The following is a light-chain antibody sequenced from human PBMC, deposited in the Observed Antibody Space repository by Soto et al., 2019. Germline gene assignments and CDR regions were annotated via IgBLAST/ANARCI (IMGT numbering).Light chain of an antibody. CDR2: GAS. J-gene: IGKJ4*01. CDR3: RQYGRSLEFA. CDR1: QTVSNNF. V-gene: IGKV3-20*01. Sequence: IALTQSPGTLSLSPGERATLSCRASQTVSNNFLAWYQEKPGRGPRLLIYGASTRATGIPDRFSGSGSGTDFTLTFSRLDPEDFAVYYCRQYGRSLEFAVGGGTKVDIK.